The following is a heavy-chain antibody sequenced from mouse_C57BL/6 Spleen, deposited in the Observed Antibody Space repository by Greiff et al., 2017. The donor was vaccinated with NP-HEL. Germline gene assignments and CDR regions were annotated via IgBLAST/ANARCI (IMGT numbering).Heavy chain of an antibody. CDR1: GYTFTSYW. V-gene: IGHV1-50*01. CDR3: ARKGYGSSIYAMDY. Sequence: QVQLQQPGAELVKPGASVKLSCKASGYTFTSYWMQWVKQRPGQGLEWIGEIDPSDSYTNYNQKFKGKATLTVDTSSSTAYMQLSSLTSEDSAVYYCARKGYGSSIYAMDYWGQGTSVTVSS. J-gene: IGHJ4*01. D-gene: IGHD1-1*01. CDR2: IDPSDSYT.